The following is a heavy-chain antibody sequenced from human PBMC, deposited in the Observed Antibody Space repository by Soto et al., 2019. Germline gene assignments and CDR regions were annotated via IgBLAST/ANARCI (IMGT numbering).Heavy chain of an antibody. CDR1: GASLSDNY. J-gene: IGHJ4*02. Sequence: SETLSLTCAVYGASLSDNYCNWLRQPPGKGLEWIGEINHSGNTNYNPSLRSRVNISVDTAKNQFSLQLTSVTAADTALYFCVSDRAFSYAYDVWGQGSLVTVYS. CDR2: INHSGNT. D-gene: IGHD3-16*01. CDR3: VSDRAFSYAYDV. V-gene: IGHV4-34*01.